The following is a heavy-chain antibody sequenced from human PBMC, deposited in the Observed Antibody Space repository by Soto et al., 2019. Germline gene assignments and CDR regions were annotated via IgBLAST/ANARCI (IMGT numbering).Heavy chain of an antibody. J-gene: IGHJ4*01. D-gene: IGHD6-13*01. CDR3: TASSWTGAGLDF. CDR1: GYTFTSWD. CDR2: MNPRSGNT. Sequence: ASVKVSCKASGYTFTSWDVYWVRQAAGQGLEWMGYMNPRSGNTGYEQKFQGRVTMTRDTSISTAYMELSSLTSDDTAVYYCTASSWTGAGLDFWGQGTPGTVSA. V-gene: IGHV1-8*01.